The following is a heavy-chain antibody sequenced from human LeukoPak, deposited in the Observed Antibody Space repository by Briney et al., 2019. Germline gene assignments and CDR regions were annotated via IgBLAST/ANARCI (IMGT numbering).Heavy chain of an antibody. CDR2: ITSSSSII. Sequence: GGSLRLSCAASGFTFSSYSMNWVRQAPGKGLEWVSYITSSSSIIYYADSVKGRFTISRENDKNSLYLQMNSLTAEDTAVYFCATGRHYDNLWGRYRQKDGFDYWGQGTLVTVSS. CDR1: GFTFSSYS. CDR3: ATGRHYDNLWGRYRQKDGFDY. J-gene: IGHJ4*02. V-gene: IGHV3-48*01. D-gene: IGHD3-16*02.